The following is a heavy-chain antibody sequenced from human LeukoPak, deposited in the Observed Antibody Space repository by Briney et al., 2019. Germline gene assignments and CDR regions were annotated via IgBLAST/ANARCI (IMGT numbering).Heavy chain of an antibody. Sequence: ASVKVSCKTSGYTFTNHGVSWVRQAPGQGLEWMGWISGYNGNTNYVQKFQGGVTMTTDTSTSTAYMELRTLRSDDTAVYYCARALSLGRHDFGEPFDYWGQGTLVTVSS. CDR3: ARALSLGRHDFGEPFDY. J-gene: IGHJ4*02. CDR2: ISGYNGNT. D-gene: IGHD4-17*01. CDR1: GYTFTNHG. V-gene: IGHV1-18*01.